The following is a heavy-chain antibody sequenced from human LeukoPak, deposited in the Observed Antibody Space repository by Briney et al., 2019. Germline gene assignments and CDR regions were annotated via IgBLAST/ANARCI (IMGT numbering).Heavy chain of an antibody. CDR1: GFTFSSYA. D-gene: IGHD2-21*01. CDR3: ARDHIYFDY. J-gene: IGHJ4*02. CDR2: ISVGGDIT. V-gene: IGHV3-23*01. Sequence: GGSLRLSCAASGFTFSSYAMSWVRQAPGKGLEWVSTISVGGDITHYAASVKGRFTISRDNSKNTLYLQMNSLSAEDTAVYFCARDHIYFDYWGQGTLVTVSS.